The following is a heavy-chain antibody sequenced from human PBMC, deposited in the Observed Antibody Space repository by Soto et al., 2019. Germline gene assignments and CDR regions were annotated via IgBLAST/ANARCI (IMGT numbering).Heavy chain of an antibody. V-gene: IGHV3-33*01. CDR2: IWYDGSNK. D-gene: IGHD2-8*01. Sequence: GGSLRLSCAASGFTFSSYGMHWVRQAPGKGLEWVAVIWYDGSNKYYADSVKGRFTISRDNSKNTLYLQMSSLRAEDTAVYYCARERDIVLMVYADYGMDVWGQGTTVTVSS. J-gene: IGHJ6*02. CDR3: ARERDIVLMVYADYGMDV. CDR1: GFTFSSYG.